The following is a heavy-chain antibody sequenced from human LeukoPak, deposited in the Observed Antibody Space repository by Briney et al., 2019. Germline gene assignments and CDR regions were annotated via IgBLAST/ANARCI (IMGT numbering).Heavy chain of an antibody. CDR2: INHSGST. D-gene: IGHD2-15*01. J-gene: IGHJ3*02. V-gene: IGHV4-34*01. CDR3: AREGCSGGSCYPRRDAFDI. CDR1: GGSFSDYY. Sequence: SETLSLTCAVYGGSFSDYYWSWIRQPPGKGLEWIGEINHSGSTNYNPSLKSRVTISVDTSKNQFSLKLSSVTAADTAVYYCAREGCSGGSCYPRRDAFDIWGQGTMVTVSS.